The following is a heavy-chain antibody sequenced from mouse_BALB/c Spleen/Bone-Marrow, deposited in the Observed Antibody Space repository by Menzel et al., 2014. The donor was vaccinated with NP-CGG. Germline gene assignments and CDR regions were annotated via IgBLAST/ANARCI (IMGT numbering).Heavy chain of an antibody. Sequence: VKLQESGPGLVAPSQSLSITCTVSGFSLTSYGVHWVRQSPGKGLEWLGVIWPGGSTNYNSALMSRLTISKDNSRSQVFLKMNSLQTDDTAIYYCARDRGGNYGYAMDYWGQGTSVTVSS. D-gene: IGHD2-1*01. J-gene: IGHJ4*01. CDR1: GFSLTSYG. CDR3: ARDRGGNYGYAMDY. V-gene: IGHV2-9*02. CDR2: IWPGGST.